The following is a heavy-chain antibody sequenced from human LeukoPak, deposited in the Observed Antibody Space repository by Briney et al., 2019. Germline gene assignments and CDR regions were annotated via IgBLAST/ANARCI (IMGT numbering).Heavy chain of an antibody. J-gene: IGHJ5*02. D-gene: IGHD3-10*02. CDR1: GFTVTSNY. CDR2: IYSGGGA. CDR3: ARVFPPNWFDP. V-gene: IGHV3-66*01. Sequence: EGSLRLSCAASGFTVTSNYMSWVRQAPGKGLEWVSIIYSGGGAYYADSVKGRFTISRDNSRNTLFLQMNSLRAEDTAMYYCARVFPPNWFDPWGQGTLVTVSS.